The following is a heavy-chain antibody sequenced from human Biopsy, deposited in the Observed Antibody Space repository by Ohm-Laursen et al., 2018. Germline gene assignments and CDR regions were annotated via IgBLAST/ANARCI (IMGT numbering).Heavy chain of an antibody. CDR3: ARAGRDGYNWDYFDF. CDR1: GDSFSNYA. J-gene: IGHJ4*02. V-gene: IGHV1-69*04. CDR2: IIPILGIP. Sequence: SVKVSCKASGDSFSNYAISWVRQAPGQGLEWMGRIIPILGIPNIAQKFQARVTITADVPTNTVYMELSSLTSEDTAVYYCARAGRDGYNWDYFDFGGQGTRVTVSS. D-gene: IGHD5-24*01.